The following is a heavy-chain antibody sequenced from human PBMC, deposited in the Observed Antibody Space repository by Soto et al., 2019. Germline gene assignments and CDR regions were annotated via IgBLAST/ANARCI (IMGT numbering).Heavy chain of an antibody. Sequence: QVQLVQSGAEVKKPGSSVKVSCKASGGTFSSYAISWVRQAPGQGLEWMGGIIPIFGTANYAQKFQGRVTITADEXTXXADMELSSLRSEDTAVYYCARDLLGMATINDWFDPWGQGTLVTVSS. V-gene: IGHV1-69*12. CDR1: GGTFSSYA. CDR3: ARDLLGMATINDWFDP. CDR2: IIPIFGTA. J-gene: IGHJ5*02. D-gene: IGHD5-12*01.